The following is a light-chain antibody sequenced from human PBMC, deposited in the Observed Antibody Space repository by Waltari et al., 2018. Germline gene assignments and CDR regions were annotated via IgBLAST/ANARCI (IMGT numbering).Light chain of an antibody. V-gene: IGKV3-15*01. CDR2: GAS. CDR3: QQYNNWPRT. CDR1: ESVRSN. Sequence: DIVMTQSPSTLSVSPGERATLSCRASESVRSNLAWFQQKPGQAPRLLISGASTRATGIPARFSGSGSGTEFTLTISSLQSEDFAVYYCQQYNNWPRTFGQGTKVEIK. J-gene: IGKJ1*01.